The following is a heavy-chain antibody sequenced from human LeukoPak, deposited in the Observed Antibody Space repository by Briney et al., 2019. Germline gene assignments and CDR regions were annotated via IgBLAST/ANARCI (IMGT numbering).Heavy chain of an antibody. CDR1: GFTFSSYW. D-gene: IGHD3-10*01. V-gene: IGHV3-7*02. CDR3: AGLYGNHFGSGSYYEDY. Sequence: HPGGSLRLSCVVSGFTFSSYWMTWVRQAPGKGLEWVANIKQDGSEKDHVDSVKGRFTISRDNAKNSLYLQMNNLRAEDTAVYYCAGLYGNHFGSGSYYEDYWGQGTLVTVS. CDR2: IKQDGSEK. J-gene: IGHJ4*02.